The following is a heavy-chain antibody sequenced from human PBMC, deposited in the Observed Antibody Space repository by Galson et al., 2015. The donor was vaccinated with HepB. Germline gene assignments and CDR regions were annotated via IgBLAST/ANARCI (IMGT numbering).Heavy chain of an antibody. V-gene: IGHV3-23*01. Sequence: SLRLSCAASGFTFSSYAMSWVRQAPGKGLEWVSCISGSGGDTYYADSVKGRFTISRDNSKNTLYLQMNTLRAEDTAVYFCAKNPLVVAGYRFYFDYWGQGTLVAVSS. J-gene: IGHJ4*02. CDR1: GFTFSSYA. D-gene: IGHD5-24*01. CDR3: AKNPLVVAGYRFYFDY. CDR2: ISGSGGDT.